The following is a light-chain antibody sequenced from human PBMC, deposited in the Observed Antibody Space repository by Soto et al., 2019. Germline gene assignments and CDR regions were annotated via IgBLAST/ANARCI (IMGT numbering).Light chain of an antibody. Sequence: ETVLTQSPGTVSLSPGERATLSCRTSQSVNSNYLAWYQQKPGQAPRLLIYGVLNRATGIPDRFSGSGSGTDFTLTISGLEPEESAVYYCQHSDGSPRTFGQGTKLEIK. J-gene: IGKJ2*01. V-gene: IGKV3-20*01. CDR1: QSVNSNY. CDR2: GVL. CDR3: QHSDGSPRT.